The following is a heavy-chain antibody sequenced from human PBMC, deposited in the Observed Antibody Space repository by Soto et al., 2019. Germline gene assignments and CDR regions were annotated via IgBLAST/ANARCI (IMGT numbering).Heavy chain of an antibody. CDR2: ISAYNGNT. Sequence: ASVKVSCKASGYTFTSYVISWVLQAPGQGLEWMGWISAYNGNTNYAQELQGRVTMTTDTSTSTAYMELRSLRSDDTAVYYCAREGQQLVQGAFDIWGQGTMLTVSS. V-gene: IGHV1-18*04. CDR1: GYTFTSYV. J-gene: IGHJ3*02. CDR3: AREGQQLVQGAFDI. D-gene: IGHD6-13*01.